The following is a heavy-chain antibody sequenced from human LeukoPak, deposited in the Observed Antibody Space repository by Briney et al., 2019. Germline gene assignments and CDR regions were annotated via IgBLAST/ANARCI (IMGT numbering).Heavy chain of an antibody. CDR2: INWNGGDI. V-gene: IGHV3-20*04. Sequence: GGSLRLSCAASGFTFDDFAMSWVRQAPGKGLEWVSFINWNGGDIGYSDSVKGRFTVSRDNAKNSLYLQMNSLRAEDTALYYCARDRGRSSFDYWGQGTLVSVSS. D-gene: IGHD1-26*01. J-gene: IGHJ4*02. CDR3: ARDRGRSSFDY. CDR1: GFTFDDFA.